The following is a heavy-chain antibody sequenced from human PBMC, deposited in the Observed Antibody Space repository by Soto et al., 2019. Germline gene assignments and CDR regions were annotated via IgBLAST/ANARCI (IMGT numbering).Heavy chain of an antibody. CDR1: GGSISSGDYY. CDR2: IYYSGST. D-gene: IGHD3-22*01. CDR3: ASTLGIIYYERSDIDY. V-gene: IGHV4-30-4*01. Sequence: SETLSLTCTVSGGSISSGDYYWSWIRQPPGKGLEWIGYIYYSGSTYYNPSLESRVTISVDTSKNQFSLKLTSVTAADTAVYYCASTLGIIYYERSDIDYWGQGTLVTVSS. J-gene: IGHJ4*02.